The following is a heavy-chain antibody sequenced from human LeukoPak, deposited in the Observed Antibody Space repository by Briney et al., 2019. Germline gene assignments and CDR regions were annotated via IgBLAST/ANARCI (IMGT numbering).Heavy chain of an antibody. J-gene: IGHJ6*02. D-gene: IGHD3-3*01. CDR3: ASADDFWSGYSSYGMDV. CDR1: GGSISSYY. V-gene: IGHV4-59*12. CDR2: VYYSGRT. Sequence: SETLSLTCTVSGGSISSYYWSWIRQPPGKGLEWIGYVYYSGRTDSNPSLKSRVTISIDTSRNQFSLRLSSVTAADTAVYYCASADDFWSGYSSYGMDVWGQGTTVTVSS.